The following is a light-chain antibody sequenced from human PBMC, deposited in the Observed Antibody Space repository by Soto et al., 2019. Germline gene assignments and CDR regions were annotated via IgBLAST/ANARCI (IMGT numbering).Light chain of an antibody. Sequence: DIQMTQSPSSVSASVGDRVTITCRASQSISRSLNWYQQKPGKAPKLLIYSASNLQSGVPARFSGGGSGTDFTLTISSLQPEDFATYYCQQCYSSPPDTFGQGTKLEIK. CDR1: QSISRS. CDR3: QQCYSSPPDT. J-gene: IGKJ2*01. CDR2: SAS. V-gene: IGKV1-39*01.